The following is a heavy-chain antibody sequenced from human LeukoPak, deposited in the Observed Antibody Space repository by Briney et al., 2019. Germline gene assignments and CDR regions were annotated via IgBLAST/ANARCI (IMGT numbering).Heavy chain of an antibody. D-gene: IGHD6-19*01. Sequence: GGSLRLSCAASGFTFSDYYMSWIRQAPGKGLEWVANIKQDGSEKYYVDSVKGRFTISRDNAKNSLYLQMNSLRAEDTAVYYCARASSSGWFDGYWGQGTLVTVSS. J-gene: IGHJ4*02. CDR2: IKQDGSEK. CDR3: ARASSSGWFDGY. V-gene: IGHV3-7*01. CDR1: GFTFSDYY.